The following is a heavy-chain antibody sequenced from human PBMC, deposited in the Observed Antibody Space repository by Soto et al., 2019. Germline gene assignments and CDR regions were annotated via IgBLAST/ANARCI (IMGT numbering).Heavy chain of an antibody. J-gene: IGHJ4*02. CDR1: GFTLSSYT. V-gene: IGHV3-30-3*01. CDR2: TSSDGINE. D-gene: IGHD6-19*01. Sequence: QVQLVESGGGVVQPGRSLRLSCAASGFTLSSYTMYWVRQAPGKGLEWVASTSSDGINEYYADSAKGRFTISRDNSKNTLFMQMNSLRAEDSAMYFCARERSLAVAAPGYWGQGTLVTVSS. CDR3: ARERSLAVAAPGY.